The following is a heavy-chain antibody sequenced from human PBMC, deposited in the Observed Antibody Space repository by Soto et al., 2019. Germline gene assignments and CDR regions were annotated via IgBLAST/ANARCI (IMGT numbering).Heavy chain of an antibody. CDR2: ISPSGGST. J-gene: IGHJ4*02. Sequence: GASVKVYCKASGYTFTSYYMHWVRQAPGQGLEWMGIISPSGGSTSYAQKFQGRVTMTRDTSTSTVYMELSSLRSEDTAVYYCARDRDMITFGGVIRYDFDYWGQGTLVTV. CDR1: GYTFTSYY. V-gene: IGHV1-46*01. D-gene: IGHD3-16*02. CDR3: ARDRDMITFGGVIRYDFDY.